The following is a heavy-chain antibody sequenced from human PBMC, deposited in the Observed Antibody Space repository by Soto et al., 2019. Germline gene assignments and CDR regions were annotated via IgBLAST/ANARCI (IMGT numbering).Heavy chain of an antibody. V-gene: IGHV4-39*01. Sequence: PSETLSLTCSVSGGSISSSNYYWGWIRQPPGKGLECIGTIYYSGSTYYNPSLKSRVTISVDTSKNQFSLKLSSVTAADTAVYYCARLHLEYSGRYFRYYYYGMDVWGQGTTVTVSS. D-gene: IGHD1-26*01. CDR2: IYYSGST. CDR3: ARLHLEYSGRYFRYYYYGMDV. J-gene: IGHJ6*02. CDR1: GGSISSSNYY.